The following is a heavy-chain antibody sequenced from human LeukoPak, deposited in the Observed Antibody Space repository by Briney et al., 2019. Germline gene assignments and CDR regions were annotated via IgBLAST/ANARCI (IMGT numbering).Heavy chain of an antibody. J-gene: IGHJ5*02. CDR3: ARGGITGTINWFDP. D-gene: IGHD1-7*01. Sequence: PSETLSLTCTVSGGSISSGGYYWSWIRQHPGKGLEWIGYIYYSGSTYYNPSLKSRVTISVDTSKNQFSLKLSSVTAADTAVYYCARGGITGTINWFDPWGQGTLVTVSS. V-gene: IGHV4-31*03. CDR1: GGSISSGGYY. CDR2: IYYSGST.